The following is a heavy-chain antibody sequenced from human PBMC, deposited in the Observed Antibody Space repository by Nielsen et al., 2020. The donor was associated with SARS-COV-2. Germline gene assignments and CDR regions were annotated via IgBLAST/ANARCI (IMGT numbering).Heavy chain of an antibody. D-gene: IGHD3-22*01. CDR3: ARGAYYRDSRGYSLGRAFDY. CDR1: GGSITTGGSS. Sequence: SETLSLTCSVSGGSITTGGSSWTWIRLAPGKGLEWIGSTYQNGNAKYNPSLQSRVTISIDRSRHQFSQTLTSVTATDTAVYFCARGAYYRDSRGYSLGRAFDYWGRGTLVTVSS. CDR2: TYQNGNA. J-gene: IGHJ4*02. V-gene: IGHV4-30-2*01.